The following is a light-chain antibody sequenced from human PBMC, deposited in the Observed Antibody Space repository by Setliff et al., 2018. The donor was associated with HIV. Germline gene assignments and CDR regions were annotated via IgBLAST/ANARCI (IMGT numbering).Light chain of an antibody. J-gene: IGLJ1*01. CDR3: CSYAATYTYI. V-gene: IGLV2-11*01. CDR1: GSDVGAYDY. Sequence: QSVLAQPRSVSGSPGQTVTFSCTGSGSDVGAYDYVSWYQQHPGKAPKLIIYDVRKRPSGVPDRFSGSKSGDTASLTISGLQPEDEADYYCCSYAATYTYIFGTGTKVTVL. CDR2: DVR.